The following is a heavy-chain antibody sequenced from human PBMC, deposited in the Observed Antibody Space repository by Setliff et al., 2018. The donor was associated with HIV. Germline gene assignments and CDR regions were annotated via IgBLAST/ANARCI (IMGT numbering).Heavy chain of an antibody. CDR2: IYTSGST. D-gene: IGHD2-15*01. CDR1: GGSISSGSYY. Sequence: SETLSLTCTVSGGSISSGSYYWSWIRQPAGKGLEWIGRIYTSGSTNYNPSLKSRVTRSVDTSKNKFSLKLSSVNAADTAVYYCARAGRVVVVAAPYYYYGMDVWGQGTTVTVSS. CDR3: ARAGRVVVVAAPYYYYGMDV. V-gene: IGHV4-61*02. J-gene: IGHJ6*02.